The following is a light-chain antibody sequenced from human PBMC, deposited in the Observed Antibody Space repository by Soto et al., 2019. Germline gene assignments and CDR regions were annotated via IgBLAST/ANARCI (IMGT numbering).Light chain of an antibody. CDR1: QSVSSY. CDR3: QQRSNWPL. V-gene: IGKV3-11*01. J-gene: IGKJ2*01. CDR2: DAS. Sequence: EIVLTQSPATLSLSPGERATLSCRASQSVSSYLAWYQQKPGQAPRLLIYDASNRATGIPARFSGSGSGTDFTLTISCLEPEDFAVYYCQQRSNWPLFGQGTKLEIK.